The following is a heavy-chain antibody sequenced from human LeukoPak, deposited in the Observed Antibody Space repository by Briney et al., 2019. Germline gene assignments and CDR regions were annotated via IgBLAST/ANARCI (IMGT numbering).Heavy chain of an antibody. D-gene: IGHD3-9*01. V-gene: IGHV3-23*01. Sequence: AGGSLRLSCAASGFTFSSYAMSWVRQAPGKGLEWVSAISGSGGSTYYADSVKGRFTISRDNSKNTLYLQTNSLRAEDTAVYYCAKVFDYDILTGYYGDYYFDYWGQGTLVTVSS. CDR2: ISGSGGST. CDR1: GFTFSSYA. CDR3: AKVFDYDILTGYYGDYYFDY. J-gene: IGHJ4*02.